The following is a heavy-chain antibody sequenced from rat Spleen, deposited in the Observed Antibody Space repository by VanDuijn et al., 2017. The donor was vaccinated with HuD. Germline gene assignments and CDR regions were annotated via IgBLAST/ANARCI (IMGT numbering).Heavy chain of an antibody. CDR2: INFDGSGT. CDR3: ARHRTIAAIDWYFDF. Sequence: EVQLVESGGGLVQPGRSMKLSCAASGFTFSNYDMAWVRQAPTKGLEWVASINFDGSGTHYRDSVKGRFTISRDNAKSTLYLEMESLRSEGTATYYCARHRTIAAIDWYFDFWGPGIVVTVSS. D-gene: IGHD1-2*01. CDR1: GFTFSNYD. J-gene: IGHJ1*01. V-gene: IGHV5-25*01.